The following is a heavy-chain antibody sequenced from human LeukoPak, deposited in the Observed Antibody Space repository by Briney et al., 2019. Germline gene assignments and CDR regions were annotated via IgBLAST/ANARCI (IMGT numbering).Heavy chain of an antibody. CDR2: INPNSGGT. D-gene: IGHD4-17*01. J-gene: IGHJ6*02. Sequence: GASVKVSRKASGYTFTGYYMHWVRQAPGQGLEWMGWINPNSGGTNYAQKFQGRVTMTRDTSISTAYMELSRLRSDDTAVYYCAREDYGDYGTPYYYYGMDVWGQGTTVTVSS. CDR3: AREDYGDYGTPYYYYGMDV. V-gene: IGHV1-2*02. CDR1: GYTFTGYY.